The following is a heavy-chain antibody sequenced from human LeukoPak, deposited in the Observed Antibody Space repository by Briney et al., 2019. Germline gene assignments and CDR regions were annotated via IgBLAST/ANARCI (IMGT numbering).Heavy chain of an antibody. J-gene: IGHJ4*02. V-gene: IGHV4-34*01. CDR1: GGSFSGYY. Sequence: SETLSLTCAVYGGSFSGYYWSWIRQPPGKGLEWIGEINHSGSTNYNPSLKSRVTISVDTSKNQFSLKLSSVSAADTAVYYCARDGTYYGSGSYYPNFDYWGQGTLVTVSS. CDR2: INHSGST. CDR3: ARDGTYYGSGSYYPNFDY. D-gene: IGHD3-10*01.